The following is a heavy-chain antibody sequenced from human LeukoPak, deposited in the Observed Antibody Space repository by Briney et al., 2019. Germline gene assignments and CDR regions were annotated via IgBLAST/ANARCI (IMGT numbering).Heavy chain of an antibody. D-gene: IGHD3-9*01. CDR1: GFSLSRYS. J-gene: IGHJ6*02. CDR3: ARDGHGDGFLTGYSYFGMDV. CDR2: ITISSNFI. V-gene: IGHV3-21*01. Sequence: PGGSLRLSCAASGFSLSRYSMSWVRQAPGKRLKWVSSITISSNFIYYADSVKGRFTISRDNAKSSLFLQMNSLRAEDTAVYFCARDGHGDGFLTGYSYFGMDVWGQGTTVTVSS.